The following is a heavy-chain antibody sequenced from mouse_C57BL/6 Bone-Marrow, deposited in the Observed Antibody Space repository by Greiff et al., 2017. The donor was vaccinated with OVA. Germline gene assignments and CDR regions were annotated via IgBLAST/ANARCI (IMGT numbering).Heavy chain of an antibody. V-gene: IGHV1-55*01. CDR3: ASRGKGYAMDY. CDR2: ISPGSGST. J-gene: IGHJ4*01. Sequence: VQLQQPGAELVKPGASVSMSCKASGYTFTSYWITWVKQRPAQGLEWIGDISPGSGSTNYNEKFKSKATLTVDTSSSTAYMQLSSLTSEDAAVYYCASRGKGYAMDYWGQGTSVTVSS. CDR1: GYTFTSYW. D-gene: IGHD3-3*01.